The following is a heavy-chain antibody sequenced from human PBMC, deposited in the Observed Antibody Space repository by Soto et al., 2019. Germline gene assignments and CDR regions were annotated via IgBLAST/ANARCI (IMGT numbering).Heavy chain of an antibody. V-gene: IGHV1-69*13. CDR3: ASGQEPPDSSGYYYGFDD. CDR2: IIPIFGTA. J-gene: IGHJ4*02. CDR1: GGTFSSYA. D-gene: IGHD3-22*01. Sequence: GASVKVSCKASGGTFSSYAISWVRQAPGQGLEWMGGIIPIFGTANYAQKFQGRVTITADESTSTAYMELSSLRSEDTAVYYCASGQEPPDSSGYYYGFDDWGQGTLVTVSS.